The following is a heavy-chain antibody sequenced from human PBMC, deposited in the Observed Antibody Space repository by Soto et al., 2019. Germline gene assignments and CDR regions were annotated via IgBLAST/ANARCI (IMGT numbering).Heavy chain of an antibody. CDR3: ARDPRYCSGGSCYVDYYGMDV. CDR2: INPNSGGT. D-gene: IGHD2-15*01. J-gene: IGHJ6*02. V-gene: IGHV1-2*04. CDR1: GYTFTCYY. Sequence: ASVKVSCKASGYTFTCYYMHWVRQAPGQGLEWMGWINPNSGGTNYAQKFQGWVTMTGDTSISTAYMELSRLRSDDTAVYYCARDPRYCSGGSCYVDYYGMDVWGQGTTVTVSS.